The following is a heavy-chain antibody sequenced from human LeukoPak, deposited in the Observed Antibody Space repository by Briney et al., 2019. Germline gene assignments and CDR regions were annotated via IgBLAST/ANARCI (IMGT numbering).Heavy chain of an antibody. J-gene: IGHJ6*03. Sequence: GASVKVSCKPYGYTFNTYGITWVRQAPGQGLEWMGWISPYNGNTNYAQKFQGRVTMTTDTSTSTAYMELRSLRSDDTAVYYCARGGYSYAASGYYYYMDVWGKGTTVTVSS. CDR2: ISPYNGNT. V-gene: IGHV1-18*01. D-gene: IGHD5-18*01. CDR1: GYTFNTYG. CDR3: ARGGYSYAASGYYYYMDV.